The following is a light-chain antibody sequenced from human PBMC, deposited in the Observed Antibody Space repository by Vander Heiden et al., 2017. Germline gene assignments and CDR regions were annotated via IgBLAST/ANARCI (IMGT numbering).Light chain of an antibody. J-gene: IGLJ2*01. Sequence: QLVLTQSPSASASLGASVKLTCTLSSGHSSYAIAWHQQQPEKGPRYLMKLNSDGSHSKGDGSPDRFSGSSSGAERYLTISSLQSEDEADYYCQTWGTGIAVFGGGTKLTVL. CDR2: LNSDGSH. CDR3: QTWGTGIAV. V-gene: IGLV4-69*01. CDR1: SGHSSYA.